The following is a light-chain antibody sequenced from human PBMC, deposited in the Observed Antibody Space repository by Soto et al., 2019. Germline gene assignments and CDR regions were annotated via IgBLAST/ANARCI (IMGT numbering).Light chain of an antibody. V-gene: IGKV3-11*01. J-gene: IGKJ5*01. CDR3: QHHSNWPPIT. Sequence: EIVLTQSPATLSLSPGAGAPLSCRARHYIGDSLAWYPQRPGQAPRLLIYDASDRATGIPGRFSGSGSGTDFTLTISSLESEDFAVYYCQHHSNWPPITFGQGTRLEIK. CDR2: DAS. CDR1: HYIGDS.